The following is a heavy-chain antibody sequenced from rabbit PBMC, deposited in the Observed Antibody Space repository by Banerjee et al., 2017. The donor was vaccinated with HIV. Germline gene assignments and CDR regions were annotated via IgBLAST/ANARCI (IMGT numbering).Heavy chain of an antibody. Sequence: QLKETGGGLVQPGGSLTLSCKASGFDFSGYYMSWVRQAPGKGLEWIGIIDTGKGSTDYASWVNGRFTISSDNAQPTVDLQMNSLTAADTATYFCASSAPISGSFYFDLWGQGTLVTVS. CDR2: IDTGKGST. CDR1: GFDFSGYY. V-gene: IGHV1S7*01. CDR3: ASSAPISGSFYFDL. J-gene: IGHJ4*01. D-gene: IGHD1-1*01.